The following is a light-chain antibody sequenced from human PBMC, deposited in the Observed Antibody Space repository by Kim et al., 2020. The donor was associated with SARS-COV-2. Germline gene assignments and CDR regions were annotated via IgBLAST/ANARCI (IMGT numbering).Light chain of an antibody. CDR3: QQYGSSPLIT. Sequence: PRERATLSCRASQSVSSSYLAWYQQKPGQAPRLLIYGASSRATGIPDRFSGSGSGTDFTLTISRLEPEDFAVYYCQQYGSSPLITFGQGTRLEIK. CDR1: QSVSSSY. V-gene: IGKV3-20*01. J-gene: IGKJ5*01. CDR2: GAS.